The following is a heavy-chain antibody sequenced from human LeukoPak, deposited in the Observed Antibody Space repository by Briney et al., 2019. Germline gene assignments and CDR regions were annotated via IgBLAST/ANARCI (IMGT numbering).Heavy chain of an antibody. J-gene: IGHJ4*02. CDR3: ATGNYYDSRGYYTFGY. CDR2: NTGDGSTT. CDR1: GFTFSRYW. D-gene: IGHD3-22*01. Sequence: GGSLRLSCAASGFTFSRYWMHWFRQVSGNGLVWISLNTGDGSTTSYADFVKGRFTISRDNAKKTLSLQVNSLRTEDTAVYYCATGNYYDSRGYYTFGYWGQGTLVTVAS. V-gene: IGHV3-74*01.